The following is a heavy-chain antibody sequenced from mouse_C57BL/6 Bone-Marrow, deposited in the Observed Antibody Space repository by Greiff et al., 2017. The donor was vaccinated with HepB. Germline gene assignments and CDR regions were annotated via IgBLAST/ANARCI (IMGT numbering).Heavy chain of an antibody. CDR3: ARRGDDSPYYYAMDY. CDR2: IYPGDGDT. D-gene: IGHD2-4*01. V-gene: IGHV1-82*01. Sequence: QVQLQQSGPELVKPGASVKISCKASGYAFSSSWMNWVQQRPGKGLEWIGRIYPGDGDTNYNGKFKGKATLTADKSSSTAYMQLSSLTSEDSAVYFCARRGDDSPYYYAMDYWGQGTSVTVSS. CDR1: GYAFSSSW. J-gene: IGHJ4*01.